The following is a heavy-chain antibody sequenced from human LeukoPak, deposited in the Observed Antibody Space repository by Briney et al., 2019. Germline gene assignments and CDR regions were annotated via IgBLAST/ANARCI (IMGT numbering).Heavy chain of an antibody. CDR1: GGTFSSYA. CDR3: ARVGSSTSCFMCGLPV. Sequence: KISCKASGGTFSSYAINWVRQAPGQGLEWMGGIIPIFGTANYAQKFQGRVTITADESTSTAYMELSSLRSEDTAVYYCARVGSSTSCFMCGLPVWGQGTTVTVSS. J-gene: IGHJ6*02. CDR2: IIPIFGTA. D-gene: IGHD2-2*01. V-gene: IGHV1-69*01.